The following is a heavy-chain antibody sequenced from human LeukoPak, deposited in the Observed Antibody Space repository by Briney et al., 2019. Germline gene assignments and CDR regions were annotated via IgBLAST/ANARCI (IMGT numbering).Heavy chain of an antibody. CDR3: ARGRYQPLDY. Sequence: SETLSLTCAVYGGSFSGYYWSWIRQPPGKGLEWIGEINHSGSTNYNPSLKSRVTISVDTSKNQFSLKLSSVTAADTAVYYCARGRYQPLDYWGQGTLVTVSS. J-gene: IGHJ4*02. D-gene: IGHD3-16*02. CDR2: INHSGST. V-gene: IGHV4-34*01. CDR1: GGSFSGYY.